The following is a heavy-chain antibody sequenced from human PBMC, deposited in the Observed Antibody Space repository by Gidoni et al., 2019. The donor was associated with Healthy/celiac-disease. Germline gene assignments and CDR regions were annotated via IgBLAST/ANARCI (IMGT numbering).Heavy chain of an antibody. CDR2: IYYSGST. CDR1: GGSISSYY. D-gene: IGHD6-6*01. J-gene: IGHJ4*02. Sequence: QVQLQESGPGLVKPSETLSLTCTVSGGSISSYYWSWIRQPPGKGLEWIGYIYYSGSTNYNPSLKSRVTISVDTSKNQFSLKLSSVTAADTAVYYCARTSQLSGLFDYWGQGTLVTVSS. V-gene: IGHV4-59*01. CDR3: ARTSQLSGLFDY.